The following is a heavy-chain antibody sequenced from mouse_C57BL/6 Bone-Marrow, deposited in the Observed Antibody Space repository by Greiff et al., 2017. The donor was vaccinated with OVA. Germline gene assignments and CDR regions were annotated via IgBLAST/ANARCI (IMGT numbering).Heavy chain of an antibody. CDR1: GFNIKDYY. J-gene: IGHJ1*03. CDR2: IDPEDGDT. V-gene: IGHV14-1*01. Sequence: VQLQQSGAELVRPGASVKLSCTASGFNIKDYYMHWVKQRPEQGLEWIGRIDPEDGDTEYAPKFQGKATLTADTSSNTAYLQLSSLTSEDAAVYYCTAVITTVVDWYFDVWGRGPTVTVSS. CDR3: TAVITTVVDWYFDV. D-gene: IGHD1-1*01.